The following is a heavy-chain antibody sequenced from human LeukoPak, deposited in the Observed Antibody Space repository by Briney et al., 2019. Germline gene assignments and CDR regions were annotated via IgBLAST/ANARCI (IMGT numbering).Heavy chain of an antibody. J-gene: IGHJ3*02. V-gene: IGHV3-66*01. D-gene: IGHD7-27*01. Sequence: GGSLRLSCAASGFTVSSNYMSWVRQAPGKGLEWVSVIYSGGSTYYADSVKGRFTISRDNSKNTLYLQMNGLRAEDTAVHYRARVLTGDQFGAFDIWGQGTMVTVSS. CDR2: IYSGGST. CDR3: ARVLTGDQFGAFDI. CDR1: GFTVSSNY.